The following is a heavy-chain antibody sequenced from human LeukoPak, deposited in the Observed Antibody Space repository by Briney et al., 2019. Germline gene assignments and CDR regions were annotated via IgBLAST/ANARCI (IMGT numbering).Heavy chain of an antibody. Sequence: SETLSLTCTVSGGSISSYYWSWIRQPAGKGLEWIGRIYTSGSTNYNPSLKSRVTMSVDTSKNQFSLKLSSVTAADTAVYYCARDREQWLYYYYGMDVWGQGTTVTVSS. CDR1: GGSISSYY. CDR3: ARDREQWLYYYYGMDV. CDR2: IYTSGST. D-gene: IGHD6-19*01. J-gene: IGHJ6*02. V-gene: IGHV4-4*07.